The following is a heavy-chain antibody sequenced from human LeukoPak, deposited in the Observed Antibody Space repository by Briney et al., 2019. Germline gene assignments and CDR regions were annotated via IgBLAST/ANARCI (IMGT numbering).Heavy chain of an antibody. CDR3: ARGEKRWIQLTAFDI. D-gene: IGHD5-24*01. CDR2: IIPIFGTA. Sequence: SVQVSCKASGGTFSSYAISWVRQAPGQGLEWMGGIIPIFGTANYAQKFQGRVTITADESTSTAYMELSSLRSEDTAEYYCARGEKRWIQLTAFDIWGQGTMVTVSS. CDR1: GGTFSSYA. V-gene: IGHV1-69*01. J-gene: IGHJ3*02.